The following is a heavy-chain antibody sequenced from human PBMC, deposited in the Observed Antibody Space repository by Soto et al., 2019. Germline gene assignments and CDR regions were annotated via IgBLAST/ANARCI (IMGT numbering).Heavy chain of an antibody. CDR1: GFTFSSCD. V-gene: IGHV3-48*03. CDR2: IGGRGGSI. Sequence: EVQLVESGGGLVQPGGSLRLSCAASGFTFSSCDFNWVRQTPGKRLEWVARIGGRGGSIYYGDSVKGRFTISIDNAKNLVYLQINSLTAADTAVYYCVRDNGGMDVWGQGPTVTVSS. J-gene: IGHJ6*02. CDR3: VRDNGGMDV.